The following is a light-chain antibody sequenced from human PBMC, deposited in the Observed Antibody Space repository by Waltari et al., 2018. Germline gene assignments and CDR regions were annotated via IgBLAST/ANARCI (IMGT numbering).Light chain of an antibody. CDR2: LNSDGSH. CDR3: QTWATGIRL. CDR1: SGHSDYA. V-gene: IGLV4-69*01. J-gene: IGLJ2*01. Sequence: QLVLTQSPSASASLGASVKLTCTLSSGHSDYAIAWPPQQPQKAPRYLMSLNSDGSHIKGDGIPDRFSGSSSGAERYLTVSSLHSEDEADYYCQTWATGIRLFGGGTKLTVL.